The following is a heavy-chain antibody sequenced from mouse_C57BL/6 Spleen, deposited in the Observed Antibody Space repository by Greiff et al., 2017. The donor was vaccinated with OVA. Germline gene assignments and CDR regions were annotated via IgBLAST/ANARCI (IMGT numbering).Heavy chain of an antibody. J-gene: IGHJ4*01. Sequence: QVQLQQPGAELVKPGASVKMSCKASGYTFPSYWITWVKQRPGQGLEWIGDIYPGSGSTNYNEKFKSKATLTVDTSSSTAYMQLSSLTSEDSAVYYCARGYSKTLYAMDYWGQGTSVTVSS. V-gene: IGHV1-55*01. D-gene: IGHD2-5*01. CDR1: GYTFPSYW. CDR2: IYPGSGST. CDR3: ARGYSKTLYAMDY.